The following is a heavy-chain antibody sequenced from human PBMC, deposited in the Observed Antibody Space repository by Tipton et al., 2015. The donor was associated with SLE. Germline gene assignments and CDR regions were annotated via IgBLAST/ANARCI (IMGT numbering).Heavy chain of an antibody. CDR3: ARAEWFGELWFDY. J-gene: IGHJ4*02. Sequence: GSLRLSCAVSGFTFSDYYMIWIRQAPGKGLEWVSSISSSGGAIDYADSVKGRFTISRDNAKNSLYLHMNSLRAEDTAVYYCARAEWFGELWFDYWGQGTLVTVSS. D-gene: IGHD3-10*01. CDR1: GFTFSDYY. CDR2: ISSSGGAI. V-gene: IGHV3-11*01.